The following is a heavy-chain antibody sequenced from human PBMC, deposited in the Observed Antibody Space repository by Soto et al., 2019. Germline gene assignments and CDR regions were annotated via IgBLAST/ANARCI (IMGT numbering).Heavy chain of an antibody. D-gene: IGHD2-15*01. V-gene: IGHV3-30-3*01. Sequence: GGSLRLSCAASGFTFSAYAMSWVRQAPGKGLEWVSSISYDGNYKYXXXSVKGRFTISRDNSKNTLYLQMNSLRTEDTAVYYCARGLVMGGXXLHLYVMDVXXXGTTVTVSS. CDR3: ARGLVMGGXXLHLYVMDV. CDR1: GFTFSAYA. J-gene: IGHJ6*01. CDR2: ISYDGNYK.